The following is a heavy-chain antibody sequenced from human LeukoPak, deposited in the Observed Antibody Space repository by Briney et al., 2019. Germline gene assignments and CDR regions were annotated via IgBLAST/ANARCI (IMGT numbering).Heavy chain of an antibody. D-gene: IGHD5-12*01. CDR1: GFTFSSYG. CDR2: IWYDGSNK. Sequence: PGGSLRLSCAASGFTFSSYGMHWVRQAPGKGLEWVAVIWYDGSNKYYADSVKGRFTISRDNSKNTLYLQMNGLRAEDTAVYYCARDPGNSGYGMDVWGQGTTVLVSS. J-gene: IGHJ6*02. V-gene: IGHV3-33*01. CDR3: ARDPGNSGYGMDV.